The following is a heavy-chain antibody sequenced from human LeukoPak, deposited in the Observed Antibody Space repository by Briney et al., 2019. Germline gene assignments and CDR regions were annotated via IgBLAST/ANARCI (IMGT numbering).Heavy chain of an antibody. CDR1: GFTFSSYA. CDR2: ISGSGGST. CDR3: AKGTAVAGTTPWDY. V-gene: IGHV3-23*01. D-gene: IGHD6-19*01. J-gene: IGHJ4*02. Sequence: GGSLRLSCAASGFTFSSYAMSWVRQAPGKGLEWVSAISGSGGSTYYADSVKGRFTISRDNSKNTLYLQMNSLRAEDTAVYYCAKGTAVAGTTPWDYWGQGTLVTVSS.